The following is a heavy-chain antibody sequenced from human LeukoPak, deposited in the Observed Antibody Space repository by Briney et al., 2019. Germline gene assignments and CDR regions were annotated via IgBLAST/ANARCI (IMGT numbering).Heavy chain of an antibody. CDR2: IYYSGST. CDR1: GGSISSYY. D-gene: IGHD6-13*01. Sequence: SETLSLTCTVSGGSISSYYWSWIRQPPGKGLEWVGYIYYSGSTNYNPSLKSRVTISVGTSNNQFSLKLSSVTAADTAVYYCARAGTGIAAAGDGFDYWGQGTLVTVSS. V-gene: IGHV4-59*01. CDR3: ARAGTGIAAAGDGFDY. J-gene: IGHJ4*02.